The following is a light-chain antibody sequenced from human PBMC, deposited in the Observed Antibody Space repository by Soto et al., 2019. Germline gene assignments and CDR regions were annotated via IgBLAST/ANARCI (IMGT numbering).Light chain of an antibody. CDR1: QSFSTSY. V-gene: IGKV3-20*01. CDR3: QQYGGSPFT. Sequence: EIVLTQSPGTLSLSPGDRATLSCRASQSFSTSYLAWYQHKPGQAPRLLIYNTFTRATGIPDRFSGSGSGIDFTLTISRLEPEDFAVYYCQQYGGSPFTFGPGTKVDIK. CDR2: NTF. J-gene: IGKJ3*01.